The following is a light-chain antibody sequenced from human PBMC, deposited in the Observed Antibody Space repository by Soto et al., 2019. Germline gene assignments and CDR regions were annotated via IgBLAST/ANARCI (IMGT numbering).Light chain of an antibody. CDR3: SSYAGNNIVV. CDR1: SGDVGGYNY. V-gene: IGLV2-8*01. Sequence: QSALTQPPSVSGSPGQSVTISCSGTSGDVGGYNYVSWYQQHPGTAPKLVIYEVSERPSAVPDRFSGSKSGNTASLTVSGLQAADEADYYCSSYAGNNIVVFGGGTKLTVL. CDR2: EVS. J-gene: IGLJ2*01.